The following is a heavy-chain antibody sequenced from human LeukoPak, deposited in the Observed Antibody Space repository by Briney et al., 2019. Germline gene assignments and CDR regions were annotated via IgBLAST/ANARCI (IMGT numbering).Heavy chain of an antibody. V-gene: IGHV4-39*01. CDR2: IYYSGST. Sequence: SETLSLTCTVSGGSISSISYYWGWIRQPPGKGLEGIGSIYYSGSTYYNPSLKSRVPISVDTSKIQFSLKLSAVTAADTSVYDGARYLTTGPGDYGMDVWGQGTTVTVSS. CDR3: ARYLTTGPGDYGMDV. D-gene: IGHD4-11*01. CDR1: GGSISSISYY. J-gene: IGHJ6*02.